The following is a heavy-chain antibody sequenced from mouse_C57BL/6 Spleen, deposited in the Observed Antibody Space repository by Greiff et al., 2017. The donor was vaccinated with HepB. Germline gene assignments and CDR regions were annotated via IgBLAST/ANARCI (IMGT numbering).Heavy chain of an antibody. Sequence: VQLQQSVAELVRPGASVKLSCTASGFNIKNTYMHWVKQRPEQGLEWIGRIEPANGNTKYAPKFQGKATITADTSSNTDYLQLSSLTSEDTAIDYCASNYYGSSYGFAYWGQGTLVTVSA. CDR1: GFNIKNTY. J-gene: IGHJ3*01. V-gene: IGHV14-3*01. CDR2: IEPANGNT. D-gene: IGHD1-1*01. CDR3: ASNYYGSSYGFAY.